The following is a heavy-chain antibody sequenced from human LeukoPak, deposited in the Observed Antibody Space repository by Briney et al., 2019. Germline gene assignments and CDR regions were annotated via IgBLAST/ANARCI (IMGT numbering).Heavy chain of an antibody. CDR2: IRYGGSNE. V-gene: IGHV3-30*02. Sequence: GGSLRLSCAGSGLTFSNYGIHWVRQSPGKGLEWVAFIRYGGSNEYYADSVKGRFTISRDNSKRSLYLQMNSLRAEDTAVYYCARSRAPTADPDAFDIWGQGTMVTVSS. CDR3: ARSRAPTADPDAFDI. CDR1: GLTFSNYG. J-gene: IGHJ3*02.